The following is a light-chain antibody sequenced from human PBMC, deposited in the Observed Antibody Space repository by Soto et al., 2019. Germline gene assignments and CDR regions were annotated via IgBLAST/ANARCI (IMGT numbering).Light chain of an antibody. J-gene: IGKJ2*01. CDR1: QTVSSN. CDR3: QQYHNWPPQYT. CDR2: VAS. Sequence: EIVMTQSPATLSVSPGERATVSCRASQTVSSNLAWHQQKPGQAPRLLIHVASTRATGVPARFSGSGSGTEFTLTISSLQSEDFAVYYCQQYHNWPPQYTFGQGTKLQ. V-gene: IGKV3-15*01.